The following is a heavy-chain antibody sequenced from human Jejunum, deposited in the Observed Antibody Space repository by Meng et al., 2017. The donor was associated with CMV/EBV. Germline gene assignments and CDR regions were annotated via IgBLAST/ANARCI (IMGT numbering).Heavy chain of an antibody. Sequence: VQLWRSGAEVKKPGASVKVSCKASGYTFTGYYMHWLRQAPGQGLEWVGRITPSSGGTTYAQKFQGRVTMTRDTSISTAYMELSSLRSDDAAIYYCVRANLGSADYWGQGTLVTVSS. J-gene: IGHJ4*02. CDR3: VRANLGSADY. D-gene: IGHD7-27*01. CDR1: GYTFTGYY. CDR2: ITPSSGGT. V-gene: IGHV1-2*06.